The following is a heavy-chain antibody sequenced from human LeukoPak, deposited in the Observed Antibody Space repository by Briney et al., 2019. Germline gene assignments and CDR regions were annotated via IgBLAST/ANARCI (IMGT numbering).Heavy chain of an antibody. D-gene: IGHD6-6*01. CDR2: IYDSGRT. V-gene: IGHV4-59*01. Sequence: SETLSLTCSVSGGSISSYYWSWVRQPPGKGLEWIGYIYDSGRTNYNPSLKSRATISVDTSKNQVSLKVSSVTVADTAVYFCAKHPSEYSSSYGMDVWGQGTTVTVSS. CDR3: AKHPSEYSSSYGMDV. CDR1: GGSISSYY. J-gene: IGHJ6*02.